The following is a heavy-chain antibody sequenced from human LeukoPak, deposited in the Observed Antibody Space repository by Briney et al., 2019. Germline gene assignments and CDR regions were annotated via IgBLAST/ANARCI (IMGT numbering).Heavy chain of an antibody. CDR3: ARDRDSSGYSDAFDI. D-gene: IGHD3-22*01. J-gene: IGHJ3*02. CDR2: IIPILGIA. CDR1: GGTFSSYA. V-gene: IGHV1-69*04. Sequence: GASVKVSCRASGGTFSSYAISWVRQAPGQGLEWMGRIIPILGIANYAQKFQGRVTITADKSTSTAYMELSSLRSEDTAVYYCARDRDSSGYSDAFDIWGQGTMVTVSS.